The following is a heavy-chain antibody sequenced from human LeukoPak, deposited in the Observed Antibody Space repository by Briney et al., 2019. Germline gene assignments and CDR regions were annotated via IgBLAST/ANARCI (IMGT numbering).Heavy chain of an antibody. Sequence: TGGSLRLSCAASGFTFSSYSMNWVRQAPGKGLEWVSSISSSSSYIYYADSVKGRFTISRDNAKNSLYLQMNSLRAEDTAVYYCARAPYYDYVWGSYRSDAFDIWGQGTMVTVSS. CDR2: ISSSSSYI. CDR3: ARAPYYDYVWGSYRSDAFDI. J-gene: IGHJ3*02. V-gene: IGHV3-21*01. CDR1: GFTFSSYS. D-gene: IGHD3-16*02.